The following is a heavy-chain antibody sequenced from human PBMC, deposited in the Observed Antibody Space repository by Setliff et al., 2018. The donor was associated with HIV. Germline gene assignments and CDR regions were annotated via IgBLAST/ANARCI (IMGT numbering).Heavy chain of an antibody. J-gene: IGHJ6*03. CDR1: GASISSSTYY. D-gene: IGHD3-22*01. CDR3: ATQSSSRYSHTFYYYMDV. V-gene: IGHV4-39*01. Sequence: LSLTCTVSGASISSSTYYWGWVRQPPGKGLEWIGSIFYGGSTYFNPSLKSRLTMSVDTSNNQFSLKLRFLTAADTAIYYCATQSSSRYSHTFYYYMDVWGKGTTVTVSS. CDR2: IFYGGST.